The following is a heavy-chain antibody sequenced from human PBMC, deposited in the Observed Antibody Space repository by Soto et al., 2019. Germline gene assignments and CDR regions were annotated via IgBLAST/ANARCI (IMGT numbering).Heavy chain of an antibody. CDR1: GFSLSNARMG. Sequence: QVTLKESGPVLVKPTETLTLTCTVSGFSLSNARMGVSWIRQPPGKALEWLAHIFSNDEKSYSTSLKSRLTTSKDTSKSQVVLTMTNVDPVDTATYYCARIRMGVQLHTSPLYYYYMDVWGKGTTVTVSS. CDR2: IFSNDEK. J-gene: IGHJ6*03. V-gene: IGHV2-26*01. D-gene: IGHD5-18*01. CDR3: ARIRMGVQLHTSPLYYYYMDV.